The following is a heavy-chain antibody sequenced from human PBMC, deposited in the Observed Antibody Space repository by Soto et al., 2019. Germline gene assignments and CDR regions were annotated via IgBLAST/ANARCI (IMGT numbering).Heavy chain of an antibody. J-gene: IGHJ3*02. CDR2: ISWNSGSI. Sequence: ESGGGLVQPGRSLRLSCAASGFTFDDYAMHWVRQAPGKGLEWVSGISWNSGSIGYADSVKGRFTISRDNAKNSLYLQMNSLRAEDTALYYCAKDIEGIVATSDAFDIWGQGTMVTVSS. D-gene: IGHD5-12*01. V-gene: IGHV3-9*01. CDR1: GFTFDDYA. CDR3: AKDIEGIVATSDAFDI.